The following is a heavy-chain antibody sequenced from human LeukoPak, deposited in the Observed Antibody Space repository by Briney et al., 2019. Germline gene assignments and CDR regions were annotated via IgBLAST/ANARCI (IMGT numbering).Heavy chain of an antibody. CDR2: INPNSGDT. J-gene: IGHJ2*01. Sequence: ASVKVSCKASGYTFNAYYLHWVRQAPGQGLEWMGWINPNSGDTKYAQKFQGRVTMTGDTSISTAYMELSRLRFDDTAVYYCAILRLRTGLWWFFDLWGRGTLVTVSS. CDR1: GYTFNAYY. D-gene: IGHD2-8*02. CDR3: AILRLRTGLWWFFDL. V-gene: IGHV1-2*02.